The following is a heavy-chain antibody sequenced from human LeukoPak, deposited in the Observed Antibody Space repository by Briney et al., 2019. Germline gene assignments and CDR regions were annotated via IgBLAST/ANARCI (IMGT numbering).Heavy chain of an antibody. J-gene: IGHJ4*02. D-gene: IGHD3-22*01. CDR1: GYTFTGYY. V-gene: IGHV1-2*02. CDR3: ARVRTMIVVATDY. Sequence: ASVKVSCKASGYTFTGYYMHWVRQAPGQGLEWMGWINPNSGGTNYAQKFQGRVTMTRDTSISTAYMELSRLRSDDTAVYYCARVRTMIVVATDYWGQGTLVTVSS. CDR2: INPNSGGT.